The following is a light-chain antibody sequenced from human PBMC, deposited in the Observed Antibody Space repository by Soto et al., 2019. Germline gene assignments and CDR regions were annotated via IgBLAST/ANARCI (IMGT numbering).Light chain of an antibody. CDR3: SSYSSSSTLV. J-gene: IGLJ2*01. V-gene: IGLV2-14*01. CDR1: SSDIGGYNY. CDR2: DVN. Sequence: QSALTQPASVSWSPGQSITISCAGTSSDIGGYNYVSWYQQHPGKVPKLMIYDVNDRPSGVSNRFSGSKSGNTASLTISGLQAEDEADYYCSSYSSSSTLVFGGGTQLTVL.